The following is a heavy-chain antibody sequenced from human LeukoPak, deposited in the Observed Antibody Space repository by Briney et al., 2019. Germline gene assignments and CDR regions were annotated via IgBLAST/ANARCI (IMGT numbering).Heavy chain of an antibody. J-gene: IGHJ6*02. CDR3: ARSTKYSSSYYYYGMDV. CDR1: GGTFSSYA. D-gene: IGHD6-6*01. CDR2: IIPIFGIA. V-gene: IGHV1-69*04. Sequence: VASVKVSCKASGGTFSSYAISWVRQAPGQGLEWMGRIIPIFGIANYAQKFQGRVTITADKSTSTAYMELSSLRSEDTAVYYCARSTKYSSSYYYYGMDVWGQGTTVTVS.